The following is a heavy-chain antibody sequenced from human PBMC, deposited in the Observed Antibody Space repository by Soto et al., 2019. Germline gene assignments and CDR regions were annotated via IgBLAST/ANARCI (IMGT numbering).Heavy chain of an antibody. Sequence: GGSLRLSCAASGFTFSSYAMSWVRQAPGKGLEWVSAIGASGAGTYYAEYVKGRFTISRDNSKNTLYLQMNSLRAEDTAVYYCATPAAFCGGDCFLPFWGQGTLVTVSS. J-gene: IGHJ4*02. V-gene: IGHV3-23*01. CDR2: IGASGAGT. CDR1: GFTFSSYA. CDR3: ATPAAFCGGDCFLPF. D-gene: IGHD2-21*02.